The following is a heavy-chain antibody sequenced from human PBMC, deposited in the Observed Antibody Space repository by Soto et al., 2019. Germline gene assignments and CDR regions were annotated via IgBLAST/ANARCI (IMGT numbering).Heavy chain of an antibody. CDR2: ISAHNGNT. CDR3: ARGRYGDY. V-gene: IGHV1-18*01. J-gene: IGHJ4*02. Sequence: QVHLVQSGAEVKKPGASVKVSCKASGYTFTSYGITWVRQAPGQGLEWMGWISAHNGNTDYAQKLQGRVIVTRDTSTSTGYRELRSLISDDTAGYYCARGRYGDYWGQGALVTVSS. D-gene: IGHD1-1*01. CDR1: GYTFTSYG.